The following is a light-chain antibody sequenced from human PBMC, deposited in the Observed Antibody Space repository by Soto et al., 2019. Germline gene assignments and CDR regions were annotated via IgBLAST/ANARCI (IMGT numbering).Light chain of an antibody. J-gene: IGLJ2*01. CDR1: SSDVDDYNF. CDR2: DVT. V-gene: IGLV2-11*01. Sequence: QSVLTQPRSVSGSPGQSVTISCTGTSSDVDDYNFVSWYQQHPGTAPKLMIYDVTKRPSGVPARFSGSRSGNTASLTISGLQIEDEAHYYCCSYAGGYFSEVIFGGGTKLTVL. CDR3: CSYAGGYFSEVI.